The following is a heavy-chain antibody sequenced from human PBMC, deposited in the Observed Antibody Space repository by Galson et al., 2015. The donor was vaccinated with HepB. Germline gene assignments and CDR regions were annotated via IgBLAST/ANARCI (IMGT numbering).Heavy chain of an antibody. CDR3: ARGAIGGVAGFDY. D-gene: IGHD6-19*01. CDR2: ISGSGGST. Sequence: SLRLSCAASGFTFSNYWMGWVRQAPGKGLEWVSAISGSGGSTYYADSVKGRFTISRDNSKNTLYLQMNSLRAEDTAVYYCARGAIGGVAGFDYWGQGTLVTVSS. V-gene: IGHV3-23*01. J-gene: IGHJ4*02. CDR1: GFTFSNYW.